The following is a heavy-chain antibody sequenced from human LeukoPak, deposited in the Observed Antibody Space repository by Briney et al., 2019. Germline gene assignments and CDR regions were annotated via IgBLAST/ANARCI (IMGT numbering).Heavy chain of an antibody. CDR1: GGSFSGYY. V-gene: IGHV4-34*01. CDR3: ARRTLTSYYYGSGSYRDGMDV. D-gene: IGHD3-10*01. CDR2: INHSGST. J-gene: IGHJ6*02. Sequence: ETLSLTCAVYGGSFSGYYWSWIRQPPGKGLEWIGEINHSGSTNYNPSLKSRVTISVDTSKNQFSLKLSSVTAADTAVYYCARRTLTSYYYGSGSYRDGMDVRGQGTTVTVSS.